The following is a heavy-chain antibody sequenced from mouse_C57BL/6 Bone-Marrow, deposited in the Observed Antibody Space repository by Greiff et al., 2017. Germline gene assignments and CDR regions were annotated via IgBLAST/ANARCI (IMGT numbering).Heavy chain of an antibody. V-gene: IGHV1-50*01. CDR3: ARGGVITRD. Sequence: QVQLQQPGAELVKPGASVKLSCTASGYTFTSYWMQWVKQRPGPGLEWIGEIDPSDSYTNYNQKFKGKATFTVDTSSSTAYMQLSSLTSEDSAVYYCARGGVITRDWGKGTLVTGSA. CDR1: GYTFTSYW. D-gene: IGHD1-1*01. CDR2: IDPSDSYT. J-gene: IGHJ3*01.